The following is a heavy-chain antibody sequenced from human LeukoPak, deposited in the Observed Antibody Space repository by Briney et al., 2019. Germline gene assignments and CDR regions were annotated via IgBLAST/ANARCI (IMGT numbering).Heavy chain of an antibody. V-gene: IGHV3-7*04. CDR2: IKQDGSEK. J-gene: IGHJ5*02. CDR1: GFTFSRSW. D-gene: IGHD6-6*01. Sequence: PGGSLRLSCAASGFTFSRSWMSWIRQAPGKGLEWVANIKQDGSEKYYADSVKGRFTISRDNAKNSLYLQMNSLRAEDTAVYYCTGARFDPWGQGTLVTVSS. CDR3: TGARFDP.